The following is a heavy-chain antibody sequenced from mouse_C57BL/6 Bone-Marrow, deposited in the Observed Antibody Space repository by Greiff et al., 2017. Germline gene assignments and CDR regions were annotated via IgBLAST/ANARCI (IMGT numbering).Heavy chain of an antibody. CDR1: GFTFSSYG. V-gene: IGHV5-6*01. D-gene: IGHD1-1*01. CDR2: ISSGGSYT. J-gene: IGHJ2*01. CDR3: ARQGITTVVAPYYFDY. Sequence: EVHLVESGGDLVKPGGSLKLSCAASGFTFSSYGMSWVRQTPDKRLEWVATISSGGSYTYYPDSVQGRFTISRDNANNTLYLQMSSLKSEDTAMYYCARQGITTVVAPYYFDYWGQGTTLTVSS.